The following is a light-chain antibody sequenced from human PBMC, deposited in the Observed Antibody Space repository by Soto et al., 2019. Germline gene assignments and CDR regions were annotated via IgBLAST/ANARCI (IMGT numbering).Light chain of an antibody. CDR1: QSVSSN. J-gene: IGKJ1*01. Sequence: EIVMTQSPATLSVSPGERATLSCRASQSVSSNLAWYQQKPGRAPRLLIYGASTRVTGVPARFSGSGSGTEFTLTIRNLQSEDFAVYYCQQYNNWPPLAFGQGNKVEIK. V-gene: IGKV3-15*01. CDR2: GAS. CDR3: QQYNNWPPLA.